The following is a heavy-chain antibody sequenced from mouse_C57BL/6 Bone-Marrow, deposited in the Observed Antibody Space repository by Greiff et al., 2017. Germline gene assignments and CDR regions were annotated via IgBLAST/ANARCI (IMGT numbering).Heavy chain of an antibody. Sequence: VQLQQPGAELVKPGASVKLSCKASGYTFTSYWMQWVKQRPGQGLEWIGEIDPSDSYTNYNQKFKGKATLTVDTSSSTAYMQLSSLTSEDSAVYYCARGWLLRDWVPRTDYWGQGTTLTVSS. V-gene: IGHV1-50*01. CDR3: ARGWLLRDWVPRTDY. CDR2: IDPSDSYT. CDR1: GYTFTSYW. D-gene: IGHD2-3*01. J-gene: IGHJ2*01.